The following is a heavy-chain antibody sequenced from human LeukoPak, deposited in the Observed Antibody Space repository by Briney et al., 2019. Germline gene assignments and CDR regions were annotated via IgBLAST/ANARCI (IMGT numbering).Heavy chain of an antibody. D-gene: IGHD2-21*02. V-gene: IGHV1-46*01. CDR2: INPSGGST. CDR1: GYTFTSYY. J-gene: IGHJ3*02. Sequence: GASVKVSCKASGYTFTSYYMHWVRQAPGQGLEWMGIINPSGGSTSYAQKFQGRVTMTRDTSTSTVYMELSSLRSEDTAVYYCARADHVVVTAIGSHAFDIWGQGTMVTVSS. CDR3: ARADHVVVTAIGSHAFDI.